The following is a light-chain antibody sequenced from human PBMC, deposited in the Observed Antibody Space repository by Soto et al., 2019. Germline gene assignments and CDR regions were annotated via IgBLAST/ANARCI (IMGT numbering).Light chain of an antibody. V-gene: IGKV3-20*01. J-gene: IGKJ1*01. CDR3: QHYGTSTLT. Sequence: EIVLTQSPGTLSLSPGESATLSCRATQSVSATYLAWYQQKPGQAPRLLIYAASSRATDIPDRFSGSGSGTDFTLAISSLEPEDFAVYWCQHYGTSTLTFGQGTKVEIK. CDR1: QSVSATY. CDR2: AAS.